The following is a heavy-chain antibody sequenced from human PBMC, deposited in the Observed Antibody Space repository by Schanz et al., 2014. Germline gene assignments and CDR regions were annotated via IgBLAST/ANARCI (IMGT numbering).Heavy chain of an antibody. CDR3: AKDRSWDYDSSGYFDY. D-gene: IGHD3-22*01. V-gene: IGHV3-23*04. Sequence: EVQLVESGGGLVKPGGFLRLSCAASGFTFSDAWMSWVRQAPGKGLEWVSTIGTSGGTNYAESVKGRFTISRDNSKNTLYLQMNSLRAEDTAVYYCAKDRSWDYDSSGYFDYWGQGTLVTVSS. CDR1: GFTFSDAW. J-gene: IGHJ4*02. CDR2: IGTSGGT.